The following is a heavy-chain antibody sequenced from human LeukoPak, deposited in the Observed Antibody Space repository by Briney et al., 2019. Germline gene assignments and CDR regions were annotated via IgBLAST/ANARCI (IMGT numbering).Heavy chain of an antibody. J-gene: IGHJ6*02. D-gene: IGHD6-19*01. CDR2: IKEDGSEK. V-gene: IGHV3-7*03. Sequence: GGSLRLSCAATGFTFSSYWMTWVRQAPGKGLEWVANIKEDGSEKYYVDSVKGRITISRDNAKNSLYLQMNSLKAEDTAVYYCARAGYSSGWYRGKYYYYGMDVWGQGTTVTVSS. CDR3: ARAGYSSGWYRGKYYYYGMDV. CDR1: GFTFSSYW.